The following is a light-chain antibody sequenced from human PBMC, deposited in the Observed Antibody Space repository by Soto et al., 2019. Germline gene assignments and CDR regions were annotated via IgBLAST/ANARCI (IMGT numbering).Light chain of an antibody. V-gene: IGKV1-5*03. CDR1: QGIIAW. CDR3: QHYNTYSAT. J-gene: IGKJ1*01. Sequence: DIQMTQSPSTLSASAGDRVTITCRASQGIIAWLAWYQQKPEKAPKLLIYKTSILKNGVPSRFNGSQSRAEFTLTISILQPDDVATYYCQHYNTYSATFGPGTKVEIK. CDR2: KTS.